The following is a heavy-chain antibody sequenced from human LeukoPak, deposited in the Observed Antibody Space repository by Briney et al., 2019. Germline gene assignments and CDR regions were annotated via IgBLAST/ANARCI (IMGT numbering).Heavy chain of an antibody. V-gene: IGHV1-18*01. CDR3: ARGSMTTALGY. CDR1: GYTFTSYG. D-gene: IGHD4-17*01. J-gene: IGHJ4*02. CDR2: IAAYQGKI. Sequence: GASVTVSCKPSGYTFTSYGISWVRQAPGQGLEWVGWIAAYQGKIAYAQKFQGRVTMTTDTSTSTAYMELRSLRSDDTAVYYCARGSMTTALGYWGQGTLVTVSS.